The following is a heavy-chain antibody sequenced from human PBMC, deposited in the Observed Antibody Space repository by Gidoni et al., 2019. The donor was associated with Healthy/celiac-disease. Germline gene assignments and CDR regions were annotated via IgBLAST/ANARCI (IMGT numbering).Heavy chain of an antibody. CDR3: AKDIGGPEQWLARDLAAGYGMDV. D-gene: IGHD6-19*01. CDR2: ISWDGGST. V-gene: IGHV3-43*01. Sequence: EVQLVESGGVVVQPGGSLRLSCAASGFTFDDYTMHWVRQAPGKGLEWVSLISWDGGSTYYADSVKGRFTISRDNSKNSLYLQMNSLRTEDTALYYCAKDIGGPEQWLARDLAAGYGMDVWGQGTTVTVSS. J-gene: IGHJ6*02. CDR1: GFTFDDYT.